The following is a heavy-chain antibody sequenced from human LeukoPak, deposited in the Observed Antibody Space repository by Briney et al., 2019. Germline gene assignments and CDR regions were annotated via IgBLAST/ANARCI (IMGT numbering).Heavy chain of an antibody. V-gene: IGHV3-64D*09. J-gene: IGHJ4*02. CDR1: GFTFSRYS. CDR2: INDNGGRT. D-gene: IGHD1-26*01. CDR3: VKDVGGSYAFDY. Sequence: GGSLRLSCSLSGFTFSRYSMHWVRQAPGKGLEYVSGINDNGGRTHYGDSVKGRFSISRDNSKNTLHLQMSTLRAEDTALYYCVKDVGGSYAFDYWGQGILVTVAS.